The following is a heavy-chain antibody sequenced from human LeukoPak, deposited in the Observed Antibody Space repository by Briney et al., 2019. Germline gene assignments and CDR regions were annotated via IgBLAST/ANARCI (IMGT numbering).Heavy chain of an antibody. CDR1: GGSISSYY. Sequence: SETLSLTCTVSGGSISSYYWSWIRQPPGKGLEWIGYIYYSGRTKYNPSLKSRVTISVDTSKNQFSLKLRSVTAADTAVYYCARAGKGDYYWGQGTLVTVSS. J-gene: IGHJ4*02. D-gene: IGHD2-21*02. CDR2: IYYSGRT. CDR3: ARAGKGDYY. V-gene: IGHV4-59*08.